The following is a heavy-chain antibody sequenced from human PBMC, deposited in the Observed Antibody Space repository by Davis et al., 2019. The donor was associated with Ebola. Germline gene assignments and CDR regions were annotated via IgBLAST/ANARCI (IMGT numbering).Heavy chain of an antibody. CDR3: ARTRYYPYYYGMDV. V-gene: IGHV4-59*11. Sequence: MPSETLSLTCTVSGGSISSHYWSWIRQSPEKGLEWIGYVYFSGSTNYNPSLKSRVTISVDSSKKQFSLNLRSVTAADTAVYYCARTRYYPYYYGMDVWGQGTTVTVSS. CDR1: GGSISSHY. CDR2: VYFSGST. J-gene: IGHJ6*02.